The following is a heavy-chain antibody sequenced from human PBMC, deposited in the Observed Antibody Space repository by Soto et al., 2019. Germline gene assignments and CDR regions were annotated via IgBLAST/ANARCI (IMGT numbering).Heavy chain of an antibody. Sequence: EVQLLESGGGLVQPGGSLRLSCAASGFTFSSYAMSWVRQAPGKGLEWVSAISGSGGSTYYADSVKGRFTISRDNSKNTLYLQMNSLRAEDTAVYYCAGQYSYGFGFDYWGQGTLVTVSS. D-gene: IGHD5-18*01. J-gene: IGHJ4*02. CDR3: AGQYSYGFGFDY. V-gene: IGHV3-23*01. CDR1: GFTFSSYA. CDR2: ISGSGGST.